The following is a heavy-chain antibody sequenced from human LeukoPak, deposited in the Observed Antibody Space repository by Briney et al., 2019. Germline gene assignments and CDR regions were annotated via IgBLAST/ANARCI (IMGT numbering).Heavy chain of an antibody. D-gene: IGHD3-3*01. CDR3: ARQSAGVTTFGVTFDF. CDR2: IFGGDSDT. CDR1: GYFFTSYW. J-gene: IGHJ4*02. Sequence: GESLKTSCQAYGYFFTSYWIGWVRQMPGKGLEWMGIIFGGDSDTRYSPSFEGQVTISADKSINTAYLQWSSLKASDTAMYYCARQSAGVTTFGVTFDFWGQGTLVTVSS. V-gene: IGHV5-51*01.